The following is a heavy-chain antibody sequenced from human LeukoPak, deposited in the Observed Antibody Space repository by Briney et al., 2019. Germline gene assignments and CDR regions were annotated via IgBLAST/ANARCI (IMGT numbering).Heavy chain of an antibody. D-gene: IGHD6-13*01. CDR1: GSSFSDYY. V-gene: IGHV3-11*03. CDR2: ISGSTSYT. J-gene: IGHJ5*02. CDR3: ARTLVAAPGSKGGP. Sequence: GGSLRLSCAASGSSFSDYYMSWIRQAPGKGLEWVSYISGSTSYTDYADSVKGRFTISRDNAKNSLYLQINSLRAEDTAVYYCARTLVAAPGSKGGPWGQGTLVTVSS.